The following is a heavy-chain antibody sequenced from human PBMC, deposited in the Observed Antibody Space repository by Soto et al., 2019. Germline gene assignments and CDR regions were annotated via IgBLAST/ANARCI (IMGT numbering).Heavy chain of an antibody. J-gene: IGHJ4*02. CDR3: ARFRAGIAAADY. Sequence: GASVKVSCKASGYTFTNYGFSWVRQAPGQGLEWMGWTSAYNGNTHYAQKLQGRVSMTRDTSTSTAHMELSSLRSDDTAVYYCARFRAGIAAADYWGQGTLVTVSS. CDR2: TSAYNGNT. D-gene: IGHD6-13*01. CDR1: GYTFTNYG. V-gene: IGHV1-18*01.